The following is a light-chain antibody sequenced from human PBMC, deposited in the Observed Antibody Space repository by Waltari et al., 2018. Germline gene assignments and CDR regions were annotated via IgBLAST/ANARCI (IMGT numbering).Light chain of an antibody. Sequence: QSALSQPASVSGSPGQSITISCTGTSSDVGCYTLVSWYQQHPGKAPKLMIYEVNKRPSGVSNRFSGSKSGNTASLTISGLQAEDEADYYCCSYAGSSTYVIFGGGTKLTVL. J-gene: IGLJ2*01. V-gene: IGLV2-23*02. CDR3: CSYAGSSTYVI. CDR2: EVN. CDR1: SSDVGCYTL.